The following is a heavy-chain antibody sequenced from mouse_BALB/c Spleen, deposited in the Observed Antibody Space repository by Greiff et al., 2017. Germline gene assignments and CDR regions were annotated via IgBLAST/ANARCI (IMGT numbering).Heavy chain of an antibody. D-gene: IGHD3-1*01. CDR2: ISSGGGST. J-gene: IGHJ4*01. CDR3: ARLGSGYRYYAMDY. CDR1: GFAFSSYD. V-gene: IGHV5-12-1*01. Sequence: DVHLVESGGGLVKPGGSLKLSCAASGFAFSSYDMSWVRQTPEKRLEWVAYISSGGGSTYYPDTVKGRFTISRDNAKNTLYLQMSSLKSEDTAMYYCARLGSGYRYYAMDYWGQGTSVTVSS.